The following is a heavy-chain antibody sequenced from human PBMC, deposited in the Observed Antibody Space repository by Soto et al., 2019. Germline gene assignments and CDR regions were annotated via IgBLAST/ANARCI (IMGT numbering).Heavy chain of an antibody. V-gene: IGHV1-69*01. CDR1: GGTFSSSA. D-gene: IGHD1-7*01. Sequence: QVQLVQSGAEVKKPGSSVKVSCKASGGTFSSSAINWVRQAPGQGLEWMGEITPVFVTPTYAQKFQGRVTISAASSTRSVSMELSSLTSDDPAVYFCAKDGHTPPPENFHFDIWGQGTMVTVSS. J-gene: IGHJ3*02. CDR3: AKDGHTPPPENFHFDI. CDR2: ITPVFVTP.